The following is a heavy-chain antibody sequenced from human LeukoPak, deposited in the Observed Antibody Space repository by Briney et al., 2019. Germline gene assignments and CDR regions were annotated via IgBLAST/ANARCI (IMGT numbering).Heavy chain of an antibody. J-gene: IGHJ4*02. CDR2: INHSGST. D-gene: IGHD4-23*01. CDR1: GASFSGYY. CDR3: ARLTTVVTRGY. Sequence: SSETLSLTCAVYGASFSGYYWSWIRQPPGKGLEWIGEINHSGSTNYNPSLKSRVTISVDTSKNQFSLKLSSVTAADTAVYYCARLTTVVTRGYWGQGTLVTVSS. V-gene: IGHV4-34*01.